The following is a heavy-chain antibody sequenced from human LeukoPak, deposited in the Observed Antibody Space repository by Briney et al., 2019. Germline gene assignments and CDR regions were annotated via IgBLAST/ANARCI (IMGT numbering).Heavy chain of an antibody. CDR2: ISWNSGSI. D-gene: IGHD5-12*01. CDR3: AKATVSTIVASAGGFDH. V-gene: IGHV3-9*01. Sequence: PGGSLRLSCAASGFMFDDYAIHWVRQASGKGLEWVSGISWNSGSIDYADSVKGRFTISRDNTKNSLYLQMNSLRAEDTALYYCAKATVSTIVASAGGFDHWGQGTLVTVSS. CDR1: GFMFDDYA. J-gene: IGHJ4*02.